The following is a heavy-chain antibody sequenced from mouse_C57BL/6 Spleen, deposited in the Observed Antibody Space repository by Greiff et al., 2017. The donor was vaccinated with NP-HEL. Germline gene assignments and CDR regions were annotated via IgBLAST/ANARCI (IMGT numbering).Heavy chain of an antibody. V-gene: IGHV1-53*01. J-gene: IGHJ3*01. CDR2: INPSNGGT. CDR3: ASSRVEGSWFAY. CDR1: GYTFTSYW. Sequence: QVQLQQPGTELVKPGASVKLSCKASGYTFTSYWMHWVKQRPGQGLEWIGNINPSNGGTNYNEKFKSKATLTVDKSSSTAYMQLSSLTSEDSAVHYCASSRVEGSWFAYWGQGTLVTVSA.